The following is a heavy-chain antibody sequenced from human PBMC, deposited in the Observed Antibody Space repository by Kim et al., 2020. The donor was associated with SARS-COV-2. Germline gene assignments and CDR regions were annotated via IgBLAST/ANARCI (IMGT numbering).Heavy chain of an antibody. CDR3: AGDLVVAAARGGAFDY. D-gene: IGHD2-15*01. J-gene: IGHJ4*02. V-gene: IGHV3-30*07. Sequence: ESVKGRFTISRDNSKNTLYLQMNSLRVEDTAVYYCAGDLVVAAARGGAFDYWGQGTLVTVSS.